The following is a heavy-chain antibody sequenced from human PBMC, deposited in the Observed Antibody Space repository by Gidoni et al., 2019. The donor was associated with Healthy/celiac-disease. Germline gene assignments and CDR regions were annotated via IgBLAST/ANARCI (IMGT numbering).Heavy chain of an antibody. Sequence: EVQLLESGGGLVQPGGSLRLSCAASGFNFSSYAISWVRQATGKGLEWGSAISGSGGSTYYADAVKGRFTISRDNSKNTLYLQMNSLRAEDTAVYYCAKDSYYDSSGLSDYWGQGTLVTVSS. CDR2: ISGSGGST. V-gene: IGHV3-23*01. J-gene: IGHJ4*02. D-gene: IGHD3-22*01. CDR1: GFNFSSYA. CDR3: AKDSYYDSSGLSDY.